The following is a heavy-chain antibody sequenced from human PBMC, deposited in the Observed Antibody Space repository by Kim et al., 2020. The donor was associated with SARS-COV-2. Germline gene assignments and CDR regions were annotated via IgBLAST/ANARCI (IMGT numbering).Heavy chain of an antibody. CDR1: GFTFDDYP. CDR2: IRSKTYGGTA. Sequence: GGSLRLSCTASGFTFDDYPLTWFRQAPGKGLEWVGFIRSKTYGGTAEYAAAVKGRFTISRDDSKDTAYLQMSSLKTEDSAIYYCSRPASNSIRTFYFDYWGRGALVTVSS. D-gene: IGHD2-21*01. V-gene: IGHV3-49*03. CDR3: SRPASNSIRTFYFDY. J-gene: IGHJ4*02.